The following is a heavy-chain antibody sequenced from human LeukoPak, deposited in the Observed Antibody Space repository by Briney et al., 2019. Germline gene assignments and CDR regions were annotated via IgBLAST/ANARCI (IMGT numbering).Heavy chain of an antibody. V-gene: IGHV1-2*02. J-gene: IGHJ6*03. Sequence: GASVKVSCKASGYTFTGYYMHWVRQAPGQGLEWMGWINPNSGGTNYAQKFQGRVTMTRDTSISTAYMELSRLRSDDTAVYYCARGDEAAAGKALSMHYYYYYYMDVWGKGTTVTVSS. CDR1: GYTFTGYY. D-gene: IGHD6-13*01. CDR2: INPNSGGT. CDR3: ARGDEAAAGKALSMHYYYYYYMDV.